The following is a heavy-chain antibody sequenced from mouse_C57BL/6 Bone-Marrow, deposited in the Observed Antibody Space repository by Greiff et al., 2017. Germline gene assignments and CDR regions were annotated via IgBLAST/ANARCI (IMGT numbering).Heavy chain of an antibody. CDR3: ASTRFAY. J-gene: IGHJ3*01. CDR2: IDPSDSYT. Sequence: QVQLQQPGAELVRPGTSVKLSCKASGYTFTSYWMHWVKQRPGQGLEWIGVIDPSDSYTNYNQKFKGKATLTVDTSSSTAYMQLSSLTSEDSAVYYCASTRFAYRGHGTLVTVSA. V-gene: IGHV1-59*01. CDR1: GYTFTSYW. D-gene: IGHD4-1*02.